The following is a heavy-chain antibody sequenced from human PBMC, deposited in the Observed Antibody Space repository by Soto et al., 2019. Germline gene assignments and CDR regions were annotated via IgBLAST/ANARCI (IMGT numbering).Heavy chain of an antibody. CDR3: ARDQGDYGDYVGSRYYYYDGMDV. V-gene: IGHV1-69*08. CDR2: IIPILGIA. J-gene: IGHJ6*02. Sequence: QVQLVQSGAEVKKPGSSVKVSCKASGGTFSSYTFSWVRQAPGQGLEWMGRIIPILGIANYAQKFQGRVTITADKSTSTAYMELSSLRSEDTAVYYCARDQGDYGDYVGSRYYYYDGMDVWGQGTTVTVSS. D-gene: IGHD4-17*01. CDR1: GGTFSSYT.